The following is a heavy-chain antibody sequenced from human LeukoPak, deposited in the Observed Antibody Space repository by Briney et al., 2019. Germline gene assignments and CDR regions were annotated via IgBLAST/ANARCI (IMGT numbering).Heavy chain of an antibody. D-gene: IGHD3-3*01. Sequence: PSETLSLTCTVSGGSISSHYWSWIRQPPGKGLEWIGYIYYSGSTNYNPSLKSRVTISVDTSKNQFSLKLSSVTAADTAVYYCARDGRYDFWSGYLKGNWFDPWGQGTLVTVSS. J-gene: IGHJ5*02. CDR1: GGSISSHY. CDR3: ARDGRYDFWSGYLKGNWFDP. CDR2: IYYSGST. V-gene: IGHV4-59*11.